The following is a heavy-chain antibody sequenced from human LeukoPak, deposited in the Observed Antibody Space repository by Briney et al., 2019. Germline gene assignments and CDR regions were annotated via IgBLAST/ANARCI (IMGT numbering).Heavy chain of an antibody. Sequence: GGSLRLSCAASGFTFSSYSMNWVRQAPGKGLEWVSSISSSSSYIYYADSVKGRFTISRDNAKNSLYLRMNSLRAEGTAVYYCASFWSGYYSIYWGQGTLVTASS. D-gene: IGHD3-3*01. CDR2: ISSSSSYI. J-gene: IGHJ4*02. CDR1: GFTFSSYS. CDR3: ASFWSGYYSIY. V-gene: IGHV3-21*01.